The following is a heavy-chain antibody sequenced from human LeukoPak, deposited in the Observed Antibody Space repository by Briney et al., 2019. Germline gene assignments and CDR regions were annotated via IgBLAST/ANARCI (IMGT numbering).Heavy chain of an antibody. J-gene: IGHJ6*03. CDR1: GGSISSYY. Sequence: SETLSLTCTVSGGSISSYYWSWIRQPPGKGLEWIGYNYTSGNTNYNPSLKSRVTISVDTSKNQFSLKLSSVTAADTAVYYCARDGLGYSSSWYQGYYYYYMDVWGKGTTVTVSS. V-gene: IGHV4-59*01. CDR2: NYTSGNT. CDR3: ARDGLGYSSSWYQGYYYYYMDV. D-gene: IGHD6-13*01.